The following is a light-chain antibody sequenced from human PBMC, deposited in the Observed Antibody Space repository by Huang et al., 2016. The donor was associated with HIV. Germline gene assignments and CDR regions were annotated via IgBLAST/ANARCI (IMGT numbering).Light chain of an antibody. J-gene: IGKJ4*01. CDR2: DAS. CDR3: QQRYNWPT. CDR1: QTVSNY. Sequence: EIVLTQSPATLSLSPGESATLSCRASQTVSNYLAWYQHTPGQAPRLLIYDASNRATGIPVRFSGSGSGTDFTLTIDGLESEDVAVYYCQQRYNWPTFGGGTKVEIK. V-gene: IGKV3-11*01.